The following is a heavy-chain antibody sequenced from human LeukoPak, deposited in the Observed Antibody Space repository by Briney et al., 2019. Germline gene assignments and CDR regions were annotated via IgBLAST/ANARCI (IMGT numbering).Heavy chain of an antibody. Sequence: PSETLSLTCTVSGGSISSRSYYWGWIRQPPGKGLEWIGSIYYSGSTYHNPSLKSRVTISVDTSKNQFSLKLRSVTAADTAVYYCARSYGSGSSQWGAFDIWGQGTIVTVSS. D-gene: IGHD3-10*01. V-gene: IGHV4-39*01. CDR2: IYYSGST. J-gene: IGHJ3*02. CDR1: GGSISSRSYY. CDR3: ARSYGSGSSQWGAFDI.